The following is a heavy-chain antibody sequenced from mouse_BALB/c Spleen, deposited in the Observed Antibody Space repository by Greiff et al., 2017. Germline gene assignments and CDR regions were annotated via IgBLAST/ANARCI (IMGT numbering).Heavy chain of an antibody. Sequence: EVQRVESGGGLVQPGGSRKLSCAASGFTFSSFGMHWVRQAPEKGLEWVAYISSGSSTIYYADTVKGRFTISRDNPKNTLFLQMTSLRSEDTAMYYCARSDSYYFGYWGQGTTLTVSS. CDR2: ISSGSSTI. CDR3: ARSDSYYFGY. J-gene: IGHJ2*01. V-gene: IGHV5-17*02. CDR1: GFTFSSFG.